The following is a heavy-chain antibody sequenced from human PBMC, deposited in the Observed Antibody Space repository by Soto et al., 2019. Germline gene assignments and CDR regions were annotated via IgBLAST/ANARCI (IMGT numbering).Heavy chain of an antibody. CDR2: ISGSGGST. CDR1: GFTFSSYA. V-gene: IGHV3-23*01. D-gene: IGHD6-19*01. J-gene: IGHJ4*02. CDR3: AKDSTGWSGSYFDY. Sequence: PGGSLRLSCAASGFTFSSYAMSWVRQAPGKGLEWVSAISGSGGSTYYADSVKGRFTISRDKSKNTLYLQMNSLRAEDTAVYYCAKDSTGWSGSYFDYWGQGTLVTVSS.